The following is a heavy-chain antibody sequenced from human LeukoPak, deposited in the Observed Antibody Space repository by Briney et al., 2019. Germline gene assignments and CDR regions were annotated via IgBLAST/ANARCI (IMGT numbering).Heavy chain of an antibody. Sequence: TGGSLRLSCAASGFTVSSNYMSWVRQAPGKGLEFVSIIYSNGSTYYADSVKGRFTISRDNSKNTLHLQMNNLRAEDTAMYYCARGEDSNGYYGYYFEYWGQGTLVTVSS. V-gene: IGHV3-53*01. D-gene: IGHD3-22*01. CDR3: ARGEDSNGYYGYYFEY. CDR2: IYSNGST. CDR1: GFTVSSNY. J-gene: IGHJ4*02.